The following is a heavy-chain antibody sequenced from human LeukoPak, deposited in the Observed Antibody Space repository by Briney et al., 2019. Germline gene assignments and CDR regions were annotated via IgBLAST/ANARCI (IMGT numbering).Heavy chain of an antibody. J-gene: IGHJ4*02. CDR2: ISYDGGNK. D-gene: IGHD2-15*01. V-gene: IGHV3-30*03. Sequence: PGGSLRLSCGASGFTFSSYDMHWVRQAPGKGLEWVAIISYDGGNKYYADSMKGRFTISRDNSKNTLYLQMNSLRAEDTAVYYCARGSIAASGRLDYWGQGTLVTVSS. CDR1: GFTFSSYD. CDR3: ARGSIAASGRLDY.